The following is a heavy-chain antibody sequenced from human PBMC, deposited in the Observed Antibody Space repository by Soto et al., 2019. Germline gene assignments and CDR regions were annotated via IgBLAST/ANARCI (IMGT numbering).Heavy chain of an antibody. J-gene: IGHJ4*02. CDR1: GFSFSSYT. CDR3: ARDGYTAMVLNC. V-gene: IGHV3-48*02. D-gene: IGHD5-18*01. CDR2: ISSSRSTR. Sequence: EVQLVESGGGLVQPGGSLRLSCAASGFSFSSYTMNWVRQAPGKGLEWISSISSSRSTRYYADSVKGRFSISRDNDENSLYLQMNSMRDEDTAVYYCARDGYTAMVLNCWGQGTLVTVSS.